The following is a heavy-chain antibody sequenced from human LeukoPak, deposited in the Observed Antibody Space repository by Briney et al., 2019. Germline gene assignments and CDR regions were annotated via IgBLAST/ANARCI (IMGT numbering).Heavy chain of an antibody. V-gene: IGHV3-21*01. CDR3: AKGAGGYYDSSGSGFDN. CDR1: GFTFSSYS. Sequence: GGSLRLSCVASGFTFSSYSMNWVRQTPGKGLKWVSSIRSSSSYMYYADSVKGRFTISRDNAKNSLYLQMNSLRAEDTAVYFCAKGAGGYYDSSGSGFDNWGQGTLVTVSS. J-gene: IGHJ4*02. CDR2: IRSSSSYM. D-gene: IGHD3-22*01.